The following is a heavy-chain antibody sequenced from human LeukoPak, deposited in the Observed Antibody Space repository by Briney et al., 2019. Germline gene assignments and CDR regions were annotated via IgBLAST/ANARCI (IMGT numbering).Heavy chain of an antibody. CDR1: GYTFTSYY. Sequence: ASVKVSCKASGYTFTSYYMHWVRQAPGQGLEWMGRINPNSGGTNYAQKFQGRVTMTRDTSISTAYMELSRLRSDDTAVYYCARVGYCTNGVCEQFDYWGQGTLVTVSS. CDR3: ARVGYCTNGVCEQFDY. CDR2: INPNSGGT. J-gene: IGHJ4*02. D-gene: IGHD2-8*01. V-gene: IGHV1-2*06.